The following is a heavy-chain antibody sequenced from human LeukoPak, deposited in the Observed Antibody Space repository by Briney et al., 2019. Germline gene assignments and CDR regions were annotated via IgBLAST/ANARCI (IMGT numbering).Heavy chain of an antibody. D-gene: IGHD6-19*01. Sequence: KPSETLSLTCTVSGGSISSYYWSWIRQPPGKGLEWIGYIYYSGSTNYSPSLKSRVTISVDTSKNQFSLKLSSVTAADTAVYYCARNIAVAGRGELVDYWGQGTLVTVSS. CDR1: GGSISSYY. V-gene: IGHV4-59*01. CDR2: IYYSGST. J-gene: IGHJ4*02. CDR3: ARNIAVAGRGELVDY.